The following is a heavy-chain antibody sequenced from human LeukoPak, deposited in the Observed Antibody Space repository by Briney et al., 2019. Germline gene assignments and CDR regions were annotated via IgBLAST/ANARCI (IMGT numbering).Heavy chain of an antibody. CDR2: IPYDGSNE. CDR1: GFTFSSYG. Sequence: PGRSLRLSCAASGFTFSSYGMHWVRQAPGKGLEWVALIPYDGSNEYYADSVKGRFTISRDKSKNTLYLQMNSLRAEDTAAYYCAKDRSSSWTWTIDYWGQGTLVTVSS. V-gene: IGHV3-30*18. D-gene: IGHD6-13*01. CDR3: AKDRSSSWTWTIDY. J-gene: IGHJ4*02.